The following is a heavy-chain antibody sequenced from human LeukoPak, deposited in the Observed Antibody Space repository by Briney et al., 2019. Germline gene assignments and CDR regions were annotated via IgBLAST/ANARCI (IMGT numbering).Heavy chain of an antibody. CDR2: ISSSSSYI. V-gene: IGHV3-21*01. D-gene: IGHD3-22*01. CDR1: GFTVSSNY. Sequence: GGSLRLSCAASGFTVSSNYMSWVRQAPGKGLEWVSSISSSSSYIYYADSVKGRFTISRDNAKNSLYLQMNSLRAEDTAVYYCASSRSSGQFDYWGQGTLVTVSS. CDR3: ASSRSSGQFDY. J-gene: IGHJ4*02.